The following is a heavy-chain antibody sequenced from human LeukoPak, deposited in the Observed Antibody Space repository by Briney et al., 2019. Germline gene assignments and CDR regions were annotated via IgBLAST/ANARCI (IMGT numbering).Heavy chain of an antibody. CDR3: ARGATGIAAAGEDYYYYYYMDV. V-gene: IGHV4-4*07. Sequence: SETLSLTCTVSGGSISSYYWSWIRQPAGKGLEWLGRIYTSGSTNYNPSLKSRVTMSVDTSKNQFSLKLSSVTAADTAVYYCARGATGIAAAGEDYYYYYYMDVWGKGTTVTVSS. D-gene: IGHD6-13*01. CDR2: IYTSGST. J-gene: IGHJ6*03. CDR1: GGSISSYY.